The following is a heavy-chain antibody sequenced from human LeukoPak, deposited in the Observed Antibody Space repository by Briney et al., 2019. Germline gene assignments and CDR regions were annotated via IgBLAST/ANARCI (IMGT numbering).Heavy chain of an antibody. J-gene: IGHJ4*02. Sequence: RASVKVSCKASGGTFSSYAISWVRQAPGQGLEWMGGIIPIFGTANYAQKFQGRVTITADESTSTAYMELSSLRSEDTAVYYCARGGVLKSVDYWGQGTLVAVSS. CDR1: GGTFSSYA. V-gene: IGHV1-69*13. D-gene: IGHD3-16*01. CDR3: ARGGVLKSVDY. CDR2: IIPIFGTA.